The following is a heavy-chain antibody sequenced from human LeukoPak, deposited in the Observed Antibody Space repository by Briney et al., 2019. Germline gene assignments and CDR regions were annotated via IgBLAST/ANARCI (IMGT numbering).Heavy chain of an antibody. CDR1: GYSFISYY. Sequence: GESLKLSCKGSGYSFISYYIAWVRQMPGKGLEWMGIVYPGDSDTRYSPSFQGQVTISADKSISTAYLQWSSLKASDTAMYYCARPLAVAGSYYFDYWGQGTLVTVSS. V-gene: IGHV5-51*01. CDR2: VYPGDSDT. CDR3: ARPLAVAGSYYFDY. J-gene: IGHJ4*02. D-gene: IGHD6-19*01.